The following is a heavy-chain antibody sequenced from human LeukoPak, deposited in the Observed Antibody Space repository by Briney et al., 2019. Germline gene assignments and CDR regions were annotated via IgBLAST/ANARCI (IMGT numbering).Heavy chain of an antibody. CDR2: ISSSSSTI. J-gene: IGHJ4*02. Sequence: PGGSLRLSCAASGFAASGFTFSTFGMHWVRQAPGKGLEWVSYISSSSSTIYYADSVKGRFTISRDNAKNSLYLQMNSLRAEDTAVYYCARDYVWGSPESDYWGQGTLVTVSS. D-gene: IGHD7-27*01. V-gene: IGHV3-48*04. CDR1: GFAASGFTFSTFG. CDR3: ARDYVWGSPESDY.